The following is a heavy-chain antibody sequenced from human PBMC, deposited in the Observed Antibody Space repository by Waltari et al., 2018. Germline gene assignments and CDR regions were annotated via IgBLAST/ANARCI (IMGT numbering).Heavy chain of an antibody. CDR3: ASPYFVVNLNQFREFDY. CDR1: GFTFSSYA. CDR2: ISGSGGST. V-gene: IGHV3-23*01. D-gene: IGHD3-10*01. Sequence: EVQLLESGGGLVQPGGSLRLSCAASGFTFSSYAMSWVRQAQGKGLEWVSAISGSGGSTYYADSVKGRFTISRDNSKNTLYLQMNSLRAEDTAVYYCASPYFVVNLNQFREFDYWGQGTLVTVSS. J-gene: IGHJ4*02.